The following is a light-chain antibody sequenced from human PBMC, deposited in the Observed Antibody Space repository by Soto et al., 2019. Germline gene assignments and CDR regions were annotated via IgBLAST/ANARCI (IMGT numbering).Light chain of an antibody. CDR2: GAS. Sequence: ENLLTQSPDTLSLSAGERATLFCRASEIINSGYLAWYQQKPGRAPRLLIYGASKRATGIPDRFSGSGSETDFTLTISRLEPEDFAVYYCQQYGRSPYTFGQGTKVEIK. V-gene: IGKV3-20*01. CDR3: QQYGRSPYT. CDR1: EIINSGY. J-gene: IGKJ2*01.